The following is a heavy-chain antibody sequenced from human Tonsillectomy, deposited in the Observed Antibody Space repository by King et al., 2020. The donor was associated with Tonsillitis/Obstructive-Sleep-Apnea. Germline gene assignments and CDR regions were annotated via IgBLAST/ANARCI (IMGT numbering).Heavy chain of an antibody. CDR2: IIPRFGTA. CDR1: GGTLNNYA. CDR3: ASVGAPLIYSFMDV. J-gene: IGHJ6*03. D-gene: IGHD1-26*01. V-gene: IGHV1-69*01. Sequence: HVQLVESGAEVKKPGSSVKVSCQASGGTLNNYAINLVRQAPGQGLEWMGGIIPRFGTAKYAQKFLGRVTITAEESTSKAYMGLSSLRSEDTAVYYCASVGAPLIYSFMDVGGKGTTVTVSS.